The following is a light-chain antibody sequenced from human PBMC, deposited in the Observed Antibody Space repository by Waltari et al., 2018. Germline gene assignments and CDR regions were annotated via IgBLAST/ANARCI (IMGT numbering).Light chain of an antibody. CDR3: QAWDATSHVT. Sequence: SYELTQPPSVSVSPGQTASIPCPGDMLGNKYVSWFQQKPGPSPVLVIYEDAKRPSGVPARISGSNSDNIATLTISETQATDEADYYCQAWDATSHVTFGGGTKLTVL. CDR2: EDA. CDR1: MLGNKY. V-gene: IGLV3-1*01. J-gene: IGLJ2*01.